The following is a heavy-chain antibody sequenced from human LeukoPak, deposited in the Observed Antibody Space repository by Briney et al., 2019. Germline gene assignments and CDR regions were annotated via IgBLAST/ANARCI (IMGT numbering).Heavy chain of an antibody. V-gene: IGHV1-2*02. CDR3: ARNSPYYSYMDV. D-gene: IGHD2-21*01. J-gene: IGHJ6*03. Sequence: ASVRVSCEASGYTFRDYYIHRVRQAPGQGLEWMGWINPYSGATNSAQKFQGRVTMTRDTPITTAYMELRRLRSDDTAVYYCARNSPYYSYMDVWGEGTTVTVSS. CDR1: GYTFRDYY. CDR2: INPYSGAT.